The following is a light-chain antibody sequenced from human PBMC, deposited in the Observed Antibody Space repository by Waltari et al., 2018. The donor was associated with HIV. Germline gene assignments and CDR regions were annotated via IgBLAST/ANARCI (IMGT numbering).Light chain of an antibody. Sequence: QSALTQPPSASGSPGQSVTISCTGTHSDIGGYNYVSWYQQHPGKAPKLVISEVTKRPSGVPDRFSGSKSGTTASLTVSGLQAEDEADYYCSSYADRNGFYVVFGGGTRLTVL. CDR1: HSDIGGYNY. V-gene: IGLV2-8*01. CDR2: EVT. J-gene: IGLJ2*01. CDR3: SSYADRNGFYVV.